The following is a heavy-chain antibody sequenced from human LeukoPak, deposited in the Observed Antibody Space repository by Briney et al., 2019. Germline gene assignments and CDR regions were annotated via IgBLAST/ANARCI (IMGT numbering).Heavy chain of an antibody. Sequence: GGSLRLSCAASGSTFSSYSMNWVRQAPGKGLEWVSSISSSSSYIYYADSVKGRFTISRDNAKNSLYLQMNSLRAEDTAVYYCARGLYQPTAVIVVVTASMDYFDYWGQGTLVTVSS. V-gene: IGHV3-21*01. CDR2: ISSSSSYI. CDR3: ARGLYQPTAVIVVVTASMDYFDY. CDR1: GSTFSSYS. J-gene: IGHJ4*02. D-gene: IGHD2-21*02.